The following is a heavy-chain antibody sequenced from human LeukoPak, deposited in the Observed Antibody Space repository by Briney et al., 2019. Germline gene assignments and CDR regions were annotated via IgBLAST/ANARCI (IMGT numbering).Heavy chain of an antibody. V-gene: IGHV4-59*01. CDR3: ARSIVGATTFDY. Sequence: PSETLSLTCTVSGGSISSYYWSWIRQPPGKGLEWIGCIYYSGSTNYNPSLKSRVTISVDTSKNQFSLKLSSVTAADTAVYYCARSIVGATTFDYWGQGTLVTVSS. CDR2: IYYSGST. D-gene: IGHD1-26*01. CDR1: GGSISSYY. J-gene: IGHJ4*02.